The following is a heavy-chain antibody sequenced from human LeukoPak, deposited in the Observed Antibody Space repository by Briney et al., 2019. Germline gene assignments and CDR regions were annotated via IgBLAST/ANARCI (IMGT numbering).Heavy chain of an antibody. CDR1: GFTFSSYA. CDR3: ARGYCTSTNCNNWFDP. Sequence: GGSLRLSCAASGFTFSSYAMSWVRQAPGKGLEWVSAISGSGGSTYYADSVKGRFTISRDNSKNTLYLQMNSLRADDAAIYYCARGYCTSTNCNNWFDPWGQGALVTVSS. CDR2: ISGSGGST. D-gene: IGHD2-2*01. J-gene: IGHJ5*02. V-gene: IGHV3-23*01.